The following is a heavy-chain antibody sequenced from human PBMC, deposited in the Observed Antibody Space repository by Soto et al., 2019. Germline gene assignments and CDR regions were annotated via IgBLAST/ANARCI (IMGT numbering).Heavy chain of an antibody. CDR1: GAPISYGGFS. D-gene: IGHD5-12*01. CDR2: ISHLENT. J-gene: IGHJ4*02. V-gene: IGHV4-30-2*06. CDR3: ARGGGYDSFDY. Sequence: SETLSLTCTGSGAPISYGGFSWSWIRQSPGKGLEWIGYISHLENTYLHPSFKSRLTMSIDRTRNQFSLKLSSVTAADMAVYYCARGGGYDSFDYWGQGVLVTVSS.